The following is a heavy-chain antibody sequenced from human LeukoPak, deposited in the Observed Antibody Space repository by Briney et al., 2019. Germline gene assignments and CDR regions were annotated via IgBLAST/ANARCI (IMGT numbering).Heavy chain of an antibody. CDR2: ISGSGDNT. CDR3: AKRSGYTTGWFFDF. J-gene: IGHJ4*02. CDR1: GFSFSSYA. Sequence: GGSLRLSCAASGFSFSSYAMSWVRQAPGKGLEWVSSISGSGDNTYYAESVKGRFTIARDNSKNTLFLQMNSLRAEDTAVFYCAKRSGYTTGWFFDFWGQGTLVTVSS. V-gene: IGHV3-23*01. D-gene: IGHD6-19*01.